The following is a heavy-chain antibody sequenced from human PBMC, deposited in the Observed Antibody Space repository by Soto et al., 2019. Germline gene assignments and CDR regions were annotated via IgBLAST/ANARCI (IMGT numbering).Heavy chain of an antibody. CDR3: ARDDSNGYYPLQMDV. CDR1: GGSISSYY. J-gene: IGHJ6*02. V-gene: IGHV4-59*01. CDR2: IYYSGST. Sequence: PSETLSLTCTVSGGSISSYYWSWIRQPPGKGLEWIGYIYYSGSTNYNPSLKSRVTISVDTSKNQFSLELSSVTAADTAVYYCARDDSNGYYPLQMDVWGQGTTVTVSS. D-gene: IGHD3-22*01.